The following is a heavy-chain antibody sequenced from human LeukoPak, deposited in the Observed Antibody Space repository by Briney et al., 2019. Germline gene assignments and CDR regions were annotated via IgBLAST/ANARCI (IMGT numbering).Heavy chain of an antibody. J-gene: IGHJ3*02. Sequence: PSETLSLTCTVSGGSISTYYWSWIRQPPVKGLDCIGYTYYSVRTNYNPSLKSRVTISVDTSKNQFSLKLSSVTAADRAVYYCARDGGYEAAFDIWGQGTMVTVSS. CDR1: GGSISTYY. V-gene: IGHV4-59*01. CDR2: TYYSVRT. D-gene: IGHD5-12*01. CDR3: ARDGGYEAAFDI.